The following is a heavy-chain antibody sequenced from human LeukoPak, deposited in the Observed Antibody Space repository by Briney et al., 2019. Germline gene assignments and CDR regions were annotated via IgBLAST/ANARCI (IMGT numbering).Heavy chain of an antibody. CDR1: GGSISSYY. CDR2: IYYSGST. D-gene: IGHD5-18*01. J-gene: IGHJ4*02. CDR3: ARSQSLYSYGPGKD. Sequence: SETLSLTCTVSGGSISSYYWSWIRQPPGKGLEWIGYIYYSGSTNYNPSLKSRVTISVDTSKNQFSLKLSSVTAADTAVYYCARSQSLYSYGPGKDWGQGTLVTVSS. V-gene: IGHV4-59*08.